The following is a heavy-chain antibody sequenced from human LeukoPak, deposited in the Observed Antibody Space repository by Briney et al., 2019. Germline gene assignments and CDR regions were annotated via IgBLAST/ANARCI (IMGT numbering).Heavy chain of an antibody. D-gene: IGHD3-9*01. J-gene: IGHJ5*02. CDR3: ARYDILTGYYQRRLVTGFDP. CDR1: GGSISSSSYY. CDR2: IYYSGST. Sequence: SETLSLTCTVSGGSISSSSYYWSWIRQPPGKGLEWIGYIYYSGSTNYNPSLKSRVTISVDTSKNQFSLKLSSVTAADTAVYYCARYDILTGYYQRRLVTGFDPWGQGTLVTVSS. V-gene: IGHV4-61*01.